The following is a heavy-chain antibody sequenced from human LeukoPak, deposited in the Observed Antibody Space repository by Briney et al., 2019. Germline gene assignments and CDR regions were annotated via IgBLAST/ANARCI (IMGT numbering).Heavy chain of an antibody. CDR1: GGSISSNSYY. Sequence: SETLSLTCAVSGGSISSNSYYWGWIRQPPGKGLEWIGYIYYSGSTNYNPSLKSRVTISVDKSKNQFSLKLSSVTAADTAVYCCARRRGYSGYHDAFDIWGQGTMVTVSS. D-gene: IGHD5-12*01. CDR2: IYYSGST. CDR3: ARRRGYSGYHDAFDI. V-gene: IGHV4-61*05. J-gene: IGHJ3*02.